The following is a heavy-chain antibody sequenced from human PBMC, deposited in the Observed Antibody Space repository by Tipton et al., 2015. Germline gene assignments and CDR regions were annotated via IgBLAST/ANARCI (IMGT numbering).Heavy chain of an antibody. CDR2: IYYSGST. CDR3: ACHDYDLLTRDYQTVDY. V-gene: IGHV4-61*01. CDR1: AYSISSDYY. D-gene: IGHD3-9*01. Sequence: TLSLTCAVSAYSISSDYYWSWIRQPPGKGLEWIGYIYYSGSTNYNPSLKSRVTTSVDTSKNQFSLRLSSVTAADTAVYYCACHDYDLLTRDYQTVDYWGQGTRVTVSS. J-gene: IGHJ4*02.